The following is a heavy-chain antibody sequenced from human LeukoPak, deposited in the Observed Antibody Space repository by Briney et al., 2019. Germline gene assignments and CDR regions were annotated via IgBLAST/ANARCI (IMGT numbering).Heavy chain of an antibody. CDR3: ARHKVYDFWSGYFDWFDP. J-gene: IGHJ5*02. CDR1: GGSISSSSYY. V-gene: IGHV4-39*01. CDR2: IYYSGST. D-gene: IGHD3-3*01. Sequence: SETLSLTCTVSGGSISSSSYYWGWIRQPPGKGLEWIGSIYYSGSTYYNPSLKSRVTISVDTSKNRFSLKLSSVTAADTAVYYCARHKVYDFWSGYFDWFDPWGQGTLVTVSS.